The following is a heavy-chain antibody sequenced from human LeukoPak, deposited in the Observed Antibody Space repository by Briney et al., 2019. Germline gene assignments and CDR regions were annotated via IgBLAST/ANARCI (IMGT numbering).Heavy chain of an antibody. CDR3: ARGSIVMAGRTFDS. D-gene: IGHD6-19*01. CDR2: ISGFNGDT. J-gene: IGHJ4*02. CDR1: GYTFSSYG. V-gene: IGHV1-18*01. Sequence: ASVKVSCKASGYTFSSYGMSWLRQAPGQGLEWMGWISGFNGDTIHSEKFQGRVTMTTDTSTTTGYMEMRSLRPDDTALYYCARGSIVMAGRTFDSWGQGTLVTVSS.